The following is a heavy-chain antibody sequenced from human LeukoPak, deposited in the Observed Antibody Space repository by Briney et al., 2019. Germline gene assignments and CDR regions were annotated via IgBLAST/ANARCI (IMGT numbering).Heavy chain of an antibody. Sequence: SETLSLTCTVSGGSISSGGYYWSWIRQHPGKGLEWIGYIYYSGSTYYNPSLKSRVTISVDTSKNQFSLKLSSVTAADTAVYYCARGGVPAAAFDYWGQGTLVTDSS. CDR2: IYYSGST. D-gene: IGHD2-2*01. J-gene: IGHJ4*02. V-gene: IGHV4-31*03. CDR1: GGSISSGGYY. CDR3: ARGGVPAAAFDY.